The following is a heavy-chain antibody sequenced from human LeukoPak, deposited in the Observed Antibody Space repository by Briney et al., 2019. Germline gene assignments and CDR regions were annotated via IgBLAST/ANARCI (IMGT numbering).Heavy chain of an antibody. CDR1: GGSISSYY. CDR2: LSKSGNT. Sequence: SETLSLTCTVSGGSISSYYWSWIRLPPGKGLEWIGYLSKSGNTNYSPSLKSRVTIFGDTSKNQFFLKLSSVTAADTAVYYCASAEFDYWGQGTLVTVSS. J-gene: IGHJ4*02. V-gene: IGHV4-59*01. CDR3: ASAEFDY.